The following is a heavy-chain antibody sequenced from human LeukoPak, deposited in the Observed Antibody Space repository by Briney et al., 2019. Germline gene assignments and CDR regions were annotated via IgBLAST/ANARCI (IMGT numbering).Heavy chain of an antibody. Sequence: GGSLRLSCAASGFTFSSYAMSWVRQAPGKGLEWVSAISGSGGSTYYADSVKGRFTISRDNSKNTLYLQMDSPRAEDTAVYYCAILPGYSSGWYEVNYWGQGTLVTVSS. V-gene: IGHV3-23*01. CDR1: GFTFSSYA. CDR2: ISGSGGST. CDR3: AILPGYSSGWYEVNY. D-gene: IGHD6-13*01. J-gene: IGHJ4*02.